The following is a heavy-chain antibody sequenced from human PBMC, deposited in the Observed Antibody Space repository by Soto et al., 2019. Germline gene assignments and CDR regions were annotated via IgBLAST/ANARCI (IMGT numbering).Heavy chain of an antibody. D-gene: IGHD3-16*01. Sequence: SETLSLTCTVSCGSISSYYWSWIRQPPGKGLEWIGYIYYSGSTNYNPSLKSRVTISVDTSKNQFSLKLSSVTAADTAVYYCAREGGNTDAFDIWGQGTMVTVSS. V-gene: IGHV4-59*01. J-gene: IGHJ3*02. CDR3: AREGGNTDAFDI. CDR1: CGSISSYY. CDR2: IYYSGST.